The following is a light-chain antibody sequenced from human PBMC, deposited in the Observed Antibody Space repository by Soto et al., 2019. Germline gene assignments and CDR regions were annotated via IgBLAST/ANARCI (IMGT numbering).Light chain of an antibody. J-gene: IGKJ1*01. Sequence: EIVMTQSPPTLSVTPGERATLSCRASQSVSSNLAWYQQKPGQAPRLLIYGASTRATGIPARFSGSGSGTEFTLTISSLQSEDFALYYCQQYNNWPRTFGQGTKVDI. CDR1: QSVSSN. CDR2: GAS. V-gene: IGKV3-15*01. CDR3: QQYNNWPRT.